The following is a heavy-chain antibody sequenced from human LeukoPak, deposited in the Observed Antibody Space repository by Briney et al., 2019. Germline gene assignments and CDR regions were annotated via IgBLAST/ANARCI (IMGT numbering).Heavy chain of an antibody. J-gene: IGHJ6*03. V-gene: IGHV3-30*03. CDR3: ARGVVHPAYYYYYMDV. CDR1: GFTFSSYW. Sequence: GGSLRLSCAASGFTFSSYWMSWVRQAPGKGLEWVAVISYDGSNKYYADSVKGRFTISRDNSKNTLYLQMNSLRAEDTAVYYCARGVVHPAYYYYYMDVWGKGTTVTVSS. CDR2: ISYDGSNK. D-gene: IGHD2-15*01.